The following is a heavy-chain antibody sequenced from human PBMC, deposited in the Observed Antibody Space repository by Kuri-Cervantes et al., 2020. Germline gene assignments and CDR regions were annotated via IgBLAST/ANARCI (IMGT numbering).Heavy chain of an antibody. D-gene: IGHD2-15*01. CDR3: ARLFCSGGSCYSFYYYGMDV. CDR2: IYYSGST. Sequence: GSLRLSCTVSGGSISSSSYYWGWIRQPPGKGLEWIGSIYYSGSTYYNPSLKSRVTIPVDTSKNQFSLKLSSVTAADTAVYYCARLFCSGGSCYSFYYYGMDVWGQGTTVTVSS. V-gene: IGHV4-39*01. CDR1: GGSISSSSYY. J-gene: IGHJ6*02.